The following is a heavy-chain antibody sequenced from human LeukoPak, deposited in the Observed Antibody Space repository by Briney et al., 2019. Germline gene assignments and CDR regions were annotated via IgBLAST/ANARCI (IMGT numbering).Heavy chain of an antibody. J-gene: IGHJ4*02. CDR3: ATPSDDFWSVLDY. V-gene: IGHV1-24*01. CDR2: FDPEDGET. Sequence: ASVKVSCKVSGYTLTELSMHWARQAPGKGLEWMGGFDPEDGETIYAQKFQGRVTMTEDTSTDTAYMELSSLRSEDTAVYYCATPSDDFWSVLDYWGQGTLVTVSS. D-gene: IGHD3-3*01. CDR1: GYTLTELS.